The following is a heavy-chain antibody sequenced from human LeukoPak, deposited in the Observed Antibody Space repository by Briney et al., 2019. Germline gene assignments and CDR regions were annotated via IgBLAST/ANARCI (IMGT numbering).Heavy chain of an antibody. V-gene: IGHV3-48*04. CDR3: ARSLSGYDPLSAF. Sequence: GGSLRLSCEVSGFTFSSYSMTWVRQVPGKGLEWIAYMTAASNTFYYADSVKGRFTISRDNARNSLFLQMNSLTVEDTAVYYCARSLSGYDPLSAFWGQGTLVTVSS. CDR2: MTAASNTF. D-gene: IGHD5-12*01. CDR1: GFTFSSYS. J-gene: IGHJ1*01.